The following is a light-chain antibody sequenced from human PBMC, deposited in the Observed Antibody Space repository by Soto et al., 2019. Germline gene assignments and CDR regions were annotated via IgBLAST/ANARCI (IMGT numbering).Light chain of an antibody. V-gene: IGKV3-15*01. CDR1: QSVSSN. CDR3: QQYNNWPRT. Sequence: EIVMTQSPATLSVSPGERAILSCRASQSVSSNLAWYQHKPGQAPRLLIYGASTRATGIPARFSGSGSGTEFTLTISSLKSEDFAVYYCQQYNNWPRTFGQGTKVEIK. CDR2: GAS. J-gene: IGKJ1*01.